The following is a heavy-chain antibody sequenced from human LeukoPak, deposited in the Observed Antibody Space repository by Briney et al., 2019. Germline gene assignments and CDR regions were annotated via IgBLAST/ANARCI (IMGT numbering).Heavy chain of an antibody. CDR3: ARYDSSGYYYALAPNYYYYGMDV. CDR2: INTNTGNP. Sequence: AASVKVSCKASGYTFTSYAMNWVRQAPGQGLEWMGWINTNTGNPTYAQGFTGRFVFSLDTSVSTAYLQISSLKAEDTAVYYCARYDSSGYYYALAPNYYYYGMDVWGQGTPVTVSS. J-gene: IGHJ6*02. CDR1: GYTFTSYA. V-gene: IGHV7-4-1*02. D-gene: IGHD3-22*01.